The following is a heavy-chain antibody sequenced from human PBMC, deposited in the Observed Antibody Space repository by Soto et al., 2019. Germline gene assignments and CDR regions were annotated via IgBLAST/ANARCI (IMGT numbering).Heavy chain of an antibody. CDR1: GFTFSSYS. J-gene: IGHJ4*02. V-gene: IGHV3-48*02. Sequence: EVQLVESGGGLVQPGGSLRLSCAASGFTFSSYSMNWVRQAPGKGLEWVSYISSSSSTIYYADSVKGRFTISRDNAKNSLYLQRNRLRDEDKAVYYCARDSRQWLVGIDYWGQGTLVTVSS. D-gene: IGHD6-19*01. CDR2: ISSSSSTI. CDR3: ARDSRQWLVGIDY.